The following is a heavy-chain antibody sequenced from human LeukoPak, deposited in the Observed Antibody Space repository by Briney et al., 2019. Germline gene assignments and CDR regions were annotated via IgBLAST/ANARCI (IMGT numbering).Heavy chain of an antibody. CDR2: MYYSGST. CDR1: GGSISSSSYY. D-gene: IGHD4-17*01. V-gene: IGHV4-39*01. Sequence: PSETLSLTXTVSGGSISSSSYYWGWIRQPPGKGLEWIGSMYYSGSTYYNPSLKSRVTISVDTSKNQFSLKLNSVTAADTAVYYCASHTVTLSYFDYWGQGTLVTVSS. CDR3: ASHTVTLSYFDY. J-gene: IGHJ4*02.